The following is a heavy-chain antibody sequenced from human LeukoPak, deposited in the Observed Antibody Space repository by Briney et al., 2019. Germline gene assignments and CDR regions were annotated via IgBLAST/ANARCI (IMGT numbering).Heavy chain of an antibody. V-gene: IGHV3-7*01. J-gene: IGHJ6*02. D-gene: IGHD3-16*01. CDR1: GFTFSDSW. Sequence: GGSLRLSCAASGFTFSDSWMSWVRQAPGKGREWGANMNQDESAKGYVDSVKGRFTISRDNARNSLYLQMSSLRPEDTAVYYCATYTHWVAGDVWGQGTTVTVSS. CDR2: MNQDESAK. CDR3: ATYTHWVAGDV.